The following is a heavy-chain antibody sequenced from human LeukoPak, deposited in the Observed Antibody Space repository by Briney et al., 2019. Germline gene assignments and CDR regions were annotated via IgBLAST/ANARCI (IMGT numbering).Heavy chain of an antibody. CDR2: IGIGDDT. CDR3: VRGGIRVSGIDAFDI. J-gene: IGHJ3*02. V-gene: IGHV3-13*01. D-gene: IGHD5/OR15-5a*01. Sequence: QPGGSLRLSCAASGFTFRDYDMHWVRQTPGRGLEWVSAIGIGDDTHYPDSVKGRFTISRENAKNSLYLQMSSLRDGDTAMYYCVRGGIRVSGIDAFDIWGHGTMVTVSS. CDR1: GFTFRDYD.